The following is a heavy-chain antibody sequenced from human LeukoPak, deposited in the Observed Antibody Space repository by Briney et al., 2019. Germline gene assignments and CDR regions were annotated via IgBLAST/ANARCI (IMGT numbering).Heavy chain of an antibody. V-gene: IGHV1-69*13. CDR2: IIPIFGTA. J-gene: IGHJ5*02. CDR3: ARTITMVRGVIDWFDP. Sequence: ASVKVSCKASGGTFSSYAISWVRQAPGQGLEWMGGIIPIFGTANYAQKFQGRVTITADESTSTAYMELSSLRSEDTAVYYCARTITMVRGVIDWFDPWGQGTLVTVSS. CDR1: GGTFSSYA. D-gene: IGHD3-10*01.